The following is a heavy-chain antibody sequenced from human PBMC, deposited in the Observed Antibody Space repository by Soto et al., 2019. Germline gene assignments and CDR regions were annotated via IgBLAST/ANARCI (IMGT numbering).Heavy chain of an antibody. CDR3: ARDRGVRHSSGWYPILNDAFDS. D-gene: IGHD6-19*01. CDR1: GFTFSDYY. Sequence: QVQLVESGGGLVKPGGSLRLSCAASGFTFSDYYMSWIRQAPGKGLEWVSYISSSGSTIYYAGSVKGRFTISRDNAKNSLYLQMNSLRAEDTAVYYCARDRGVRHSSGWYPILNDAFDSWGQGTMVTVSS. J-gene: IGHJ3*02. V-gene: IGHV3-11*01. CDR2: ISSSGSTI.